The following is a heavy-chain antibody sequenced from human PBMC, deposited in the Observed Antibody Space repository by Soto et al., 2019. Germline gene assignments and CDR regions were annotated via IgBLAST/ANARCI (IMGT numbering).Heavy chain of an antibody. J-gene: IGHJ6*02. CDR2: VIPIFGTA. Sequence: QVQLVQSGAEVKKPGSSVKVSCKSSGGTFSSYAISLVRQAPGQGLEWMGGVIPIFGTANYAQTFQGRVTITADESTSTADMELSSLRSEDTAVYDCAVTVTTHYGMDVWGQGTTVTVSS. CDR1: GGTFSSYA. V-gene: IGHV1-69*01. CDR3: AVTVTTHYGMDV. D-gene: IGHD4-17*01.